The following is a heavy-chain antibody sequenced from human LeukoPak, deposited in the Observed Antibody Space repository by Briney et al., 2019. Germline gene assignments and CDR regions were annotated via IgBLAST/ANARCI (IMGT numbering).Heavy chain of an antibody. D-gene: IGHD2-2*01. CDR1: GYTFTSYY. V-gene: IGHV1-46*01. J-gene: IGHJ6*04. CDR3: ARSLGYCSSTSCSPGRYYGMDV. Sequence: ASVKVSCKASGYTFTSYYMHWVRQAPGQGLEWMGIMNPSGGSTNYAQKFQGRVTMTRDTSTSTVYMGLSSLRSEDTAVYYCARSLGYCSSTSCSPGRYYGMDVWGKRTTVTVSS. CDR2: MNPSGGST.